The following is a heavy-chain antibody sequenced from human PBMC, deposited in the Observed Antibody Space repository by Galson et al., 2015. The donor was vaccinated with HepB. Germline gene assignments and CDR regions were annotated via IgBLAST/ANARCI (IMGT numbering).Heavy chain of an antibody. J-gene: IGHJ4*02. Sequence: SLRLSCAASGFTFRSYSMNWVRQAPGEGLEWVSSISSGSIYIYYADSVKGRFTISRDNAKSSLYLQMNSLRAEDTAVYYCARDYRSGSDFDYWGQGTLVTVSS. CDR2: ISSGSIYI. CDR1: GFTFRSYS. V-gene: IGHV3-21*01. CDR3: ARDYRSGSDFDY. D-gene: IGHD3-16*02.